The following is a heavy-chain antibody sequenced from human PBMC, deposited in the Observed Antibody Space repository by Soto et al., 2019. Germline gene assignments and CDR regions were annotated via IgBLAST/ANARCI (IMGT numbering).Heavy chain of an antibody. J-gene: IGHJ4*02. CDR2: IYPGDSDT. Sequence: GESLKISCKGSGYSFTSYWIGWVRQMPGKGLEWMGIIYPGDSDTRYSPSFQGQVTISADKSISTAYLQWSSLKASDTAMYYCARHTLQYYYDSSGLYYFDYWGQGTLVTVSS. CDR1: GYSFTSYW. CDR3: ARHTLQYYYDSSGLYYFDY. D-gene: IGHD3-22*01. V-gene: IGHV5-51*01.